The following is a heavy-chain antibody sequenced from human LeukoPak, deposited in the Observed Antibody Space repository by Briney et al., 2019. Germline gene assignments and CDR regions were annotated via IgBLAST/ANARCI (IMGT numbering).Heavy chain of an antibody. Sequence: GASVKVSCKASGYTFTGYYMHWVRQAPGQGLEWMGWINPNSGGTNYAQKFQGRVTMTTDTSTSTAYMELRSLKSDDTAVYYCARGEGVAARQSWFDPWGQGTLVTVSS. CDR2: INPNSGGT. CDR1: GYTFTGYY. V-gene: IGHV1-2*02. D-gene: IGHD6-6*01. CDR3: ARGEGVAARQSWFDP. J-gene: IGHJ5*02.